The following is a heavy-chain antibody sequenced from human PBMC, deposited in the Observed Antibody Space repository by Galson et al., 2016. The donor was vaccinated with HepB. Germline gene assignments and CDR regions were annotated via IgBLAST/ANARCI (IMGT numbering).Heavy chain of an antibody. CDR2: IHPNSGGT. J-gene: IGHJ4*02. V-gene: IGHV1-2*06. CDR3: ARGSIAGRSHFDY. D-gene: IGHD6-6*01. Sequence: SVKVSCKASGYTFTDYYLHWVRQAPGQGLEWMGRIHPNSGGTNYAQKFQGGVTMTRKRSISTVYMELSSLRSDDTAVYYGARGSIAGRSHFDYGGQGTLVTVSS. CDR1: GYTFTDYY.